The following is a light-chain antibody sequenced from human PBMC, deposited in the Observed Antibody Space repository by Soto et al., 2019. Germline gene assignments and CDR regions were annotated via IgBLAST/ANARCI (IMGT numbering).Light chain of an antibody. Sequence: EIVLTQSPVTLSLSPGDRATLSCRASQRVSTFLAWYQQRPGQAPRLLIYDASNRATGIPARFSGSGSGTDLALTISSLEPEDFAVYYCQHRNNRPFSFGPGTKVDIK. CDR1: QRVSTF. CDR2: DAS. CDR3: QHRNNRPFS. J-gene: IGKJ3*01. V-gene: IGKV3-11*01.